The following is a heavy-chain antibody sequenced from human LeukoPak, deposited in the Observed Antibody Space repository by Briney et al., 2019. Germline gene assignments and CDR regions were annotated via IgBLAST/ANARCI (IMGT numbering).Heavy chain of an antibody. D-gene: IGHD6-6*01. CDR3: ARRTVPGRPAY. Sequence: GGSLRLSCAASGFTVSSNDMGWVRQAPGKGLEWVSFIYSGGSTHYTDSGKGRFSISRDNSKNTVSLQMNSLRAEDTAVYYCARRTVPGRPAYWGQGTLVTVSS. CDR2: IYSGGST. V-gene: IGHV3-66*04. CDR1: GFTVSSND. J-gene: IGHJ4*02.